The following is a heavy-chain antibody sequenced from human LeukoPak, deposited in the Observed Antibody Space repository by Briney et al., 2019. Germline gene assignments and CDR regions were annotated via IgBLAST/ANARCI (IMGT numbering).Heavy chain of an antibody. V-gene: IGHV4-61*02. Sequence: PSETLSLTCTVSGGSISSGSYYWSWIRQPAGKGLEWIGRIYTSGSTNYNPSLKSRVTISVDTSKNQFSLKLSSVTAADTAVYYCAGNYYGSGSYYSEDRYWVQGTLVTVSS. CDR1: GGSISSGSYY. J-gene: IGHJ4*02. CDR3: AGNYYGSGSYYSEDRY. CDR2: IYTSGST. D-gene: IGHD3-10*01.